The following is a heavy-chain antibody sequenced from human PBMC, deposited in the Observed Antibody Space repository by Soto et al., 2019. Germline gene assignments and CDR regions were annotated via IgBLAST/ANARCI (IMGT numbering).Heavy chain of an antibody. CDR1: GFTFSSYG. V-gene: IGHV3-33*01. J-gene: IGHJ4*02. Sequence: VQLVESGGGVVQPGRSLRLSCAASGFTFSSYGMHWVRQAPGKGLEWVAVIWSGGSNENYADSVKGRFTISRDNSKNMLYLQMNSLRAEDTAVYYCARGPGTSYFDYWGQGSLVTASS. CDR3: ARGPGTSYFDY. D-gene: IGHD2-2*01. CDR2: IWSGGSNE.